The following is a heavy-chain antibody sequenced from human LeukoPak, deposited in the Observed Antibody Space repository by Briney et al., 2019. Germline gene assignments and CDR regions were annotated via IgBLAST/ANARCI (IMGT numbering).Heavy chain of an antibody. D-gene: IGHD3-16*01. J-gene: IGHJ6*03. CDR2: IYYGGSL. CDR1: GGSISSYY. V-gene: IGHV4-59*01. Sequence: SETLSLTCTVAGGSISSYYWSWIRQPPVKGLDWIGYIYYGGSLTYNPSLKSRVTISIDTSKNQFSLKLSSVTAADTAVYYCARGRAGGTGTYYYYYYLDVWGKGTTVTVSS. CDR3: ARGRAGGTGTYYYYYYLDV.